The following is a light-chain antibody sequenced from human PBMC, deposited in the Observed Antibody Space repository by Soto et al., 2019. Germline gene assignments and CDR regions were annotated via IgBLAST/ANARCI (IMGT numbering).Light chain of an antibody. CDR1: SSDVGGYNY. CDR3: SSYAGSNNLV. J-gene: IGLJ2*01. V-gene: IGLV2-8*01. CDR2: EVS. Sequence: QSALTQPPSASGSPGQSVTISCTGTSSDVGGYNYVSWYQQHPGKVPKLMIYEVSKRPSGVPDRFSGSKSGNTAFLTVSGLQAEDEADYYCSSYAGSNNLVFGGGTKLTVL.